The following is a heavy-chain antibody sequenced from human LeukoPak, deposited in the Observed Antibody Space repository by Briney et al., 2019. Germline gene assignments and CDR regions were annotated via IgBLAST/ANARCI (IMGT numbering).Heavy chain of an antibody. CDR1: GGSISSGGYY. CDR2: IYYSRST. Sequence: PSETLSLTCTVSGGSISSGGYYWSWIRQHPGKGLEWIGYIYYSRSTYYNPSLKSRVTISVDTSKNQFSLKLSSVTAADTAVYYCARERHRVYLDPWGQGTLVTVSS. D-gene: IGHD6-13*01. V-gene: IGHV4-31*03. J-gene: IGHJ5*02. CDR3: ARERHRVYLDP.